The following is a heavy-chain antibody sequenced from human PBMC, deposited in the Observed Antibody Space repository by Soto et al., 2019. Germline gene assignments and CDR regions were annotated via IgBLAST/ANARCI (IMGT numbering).Heavy chain of an antibody. CDR3: ARESFYDSGGFHGFDY. V-gene: IGHV4-59*01. CDR2: IYYSGST. J-gene: IGHJ4*02. CDR1: GGSISSYY. Sequence: SETLSLTCTVSGGSISSYYWSWIRQPPGKGLEWIGYIYYSGSTNYNPSLKSRVTISVDTSKNQFSLKMSSETAADTAVYYCARESFYDSGGFHGFDYWGQGTLVTVAS. D-gene: IGHD3-22*01.